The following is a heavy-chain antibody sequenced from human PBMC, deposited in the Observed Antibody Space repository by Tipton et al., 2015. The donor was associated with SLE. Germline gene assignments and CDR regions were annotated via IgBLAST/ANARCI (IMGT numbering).Heavy chain of an antibody. D-gene: IGHD2-21*02. V-gene: IGHV3-64*02. CDR3: ARRATVNCYDY. CDR1: GYRFKDYG. CDR2: ISTTGGST. Sequence: VQLVQSGAEVKKPGTSVKVSCKASGYRFKDYGITWVRQAPGKGLEYVSAISTTGGSTFYADSVKGRFTISRDNSENTVILQMGSLGPEDMGVYYCARRATVNCYDYWGQGTLVIVSS. J-gene: IGHJ4*02.